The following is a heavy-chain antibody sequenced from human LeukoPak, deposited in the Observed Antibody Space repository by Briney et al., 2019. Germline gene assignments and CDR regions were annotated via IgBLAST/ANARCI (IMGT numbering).Heavy chain of an antibody. V-gene: IGHV1-69*01. Sequence: SVKVSCKASGGTFSSYAISWVRQAPGQGLEGMGGIIPIFGTANYAQKFQGRVKITADESTSTDYMELSSLRSEDTAVYYCARDALAVAGDYYFDYWGQGTLVTVSS. CDR2: IIPIFGTA. J-gene: IGHJ4*02. CDR3: ARDALAVAGDYYFDY. D-gene: IGHD6-19*01. CDR1: GGTFSSYA.